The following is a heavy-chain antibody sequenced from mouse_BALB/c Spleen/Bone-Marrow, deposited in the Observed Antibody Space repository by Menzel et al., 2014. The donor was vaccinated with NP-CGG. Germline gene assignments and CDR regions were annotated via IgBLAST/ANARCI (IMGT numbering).Heavy chain of an antibody. Sequence: EVKVVESGPSLVKPSQTLSLTCSVTGDSITNAYWNWIRKFPGNKIDYMGYMSYSGNTYYNPSLKSRISITRDTSKNQLYLQLNSVTTEDTATYFCARGTGYYFDYWGQGTTLTVSS. CDR2: MSYSGNT. V-gene: IGHV3-8*02. CDR1: GDSITNAY. D-gene: IGHD3-3*01. J-gene: IGHJ2*01. CDR3: ARGTGYYFDY.